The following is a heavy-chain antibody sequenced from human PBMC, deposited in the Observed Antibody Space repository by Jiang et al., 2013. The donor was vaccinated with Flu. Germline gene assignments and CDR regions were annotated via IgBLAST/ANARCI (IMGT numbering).Heavy chain of an antibody. D-gene: IGHD6-19*01. CDR3: ARDADMCRPSSSRCSGGTIFNWFDP. Sequence: YDGGDNYYADSVKGRFAISRDNSKNTVFLQMNSLRTEDTALYYCARDADMCRPSSSRCSGGTIFNWFDPWGQGTLVTVSS. V-gene: IGHV3-30*09. J-gene: IGHJ5*02. CDR2: YDGGDN.